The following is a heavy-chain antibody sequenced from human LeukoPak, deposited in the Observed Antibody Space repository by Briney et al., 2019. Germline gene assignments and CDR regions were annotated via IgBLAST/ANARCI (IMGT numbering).Heavy chain of an antibody. CDR2: IYHSGST. D-gene: IGHD3-3*01. V-gene: IGHV4-30-2*01. CDR3: ASQTERSRFWSGYKLL. CDR1: GGSISSGGYY. J-gene: IGHJ4*02. Sequence: SETLSLTCTVSGGSISSGGYYWSWIRQPPGKGLEWIGYIYHSGSTYYNPSLKSRVTISVDRSKNQFSPKLSSVTAADTAVYYYASQTERSRFWSGYKLLWGQGTLVTVSS.